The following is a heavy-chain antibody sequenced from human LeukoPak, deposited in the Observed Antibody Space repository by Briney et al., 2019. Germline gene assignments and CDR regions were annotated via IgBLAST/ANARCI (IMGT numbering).Heavy chain of an antibody. CDR1: GYTFTSYG. D-gene: IGHD2-15*01. CDR2: MNPNSGNT. CDR3: ARALGYCSGGSCRYYFDY. V-gene: IGHV1-8*02. Sequence: ASVKVSCKASGYTFTSYGINWVRQATGQGLEWMGWMNPNSGNTGYAQKFQGRVTMTRNTSISTAYTELSSLRSEDTAVYYCARALGYCSGGSCRYYFDYWGQGTLVTVSS. J-gene: IGHJ4*02.